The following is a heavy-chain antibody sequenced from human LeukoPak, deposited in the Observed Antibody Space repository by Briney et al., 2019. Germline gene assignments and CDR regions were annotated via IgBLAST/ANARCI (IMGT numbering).Heavy chain of an antibody. V-gene: IGHV1-18*01. CDR1: GYTFNNYG. Sequence: GASVKVSCKASGYTFNNYGISWVRQAPGQGLGWMGWISAYNAKTNYAQNLQGRVTVTTDTSTTTAYMELRSLRSDDTAVYYCARDGHIAAELFDYWGQGTLVTVSS. D-gene: IGHD6-25*01. CDR2: ISAYNAKT. J-gene: IGHJ4*02. CDR3: ARDGHIAAELFDY.